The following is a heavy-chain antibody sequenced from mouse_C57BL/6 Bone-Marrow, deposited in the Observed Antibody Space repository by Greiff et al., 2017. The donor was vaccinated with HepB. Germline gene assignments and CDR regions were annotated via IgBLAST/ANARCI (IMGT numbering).Heavy chain of an antibody. D-gene: IGHD2-2*01. CDR1: GYTFTSYW. CDR3: ARDYGYDVGYYYAMDY. V-gene: IGHV1-59*01. CDR2: IDPSDSYT. J-gene: IGHJ4*01. Sequence: QVQLQQPGAELVRPGTSVKLSCKASGYTFTSYWMHWVKQRPGQGLEWIGVIDPSDSYTNYNQKFKGKATLTVDTSSSTAYMQLSSLTSEDSAVYYCARDYGYDVGYYYAMDYWGQGTSVTVSS.